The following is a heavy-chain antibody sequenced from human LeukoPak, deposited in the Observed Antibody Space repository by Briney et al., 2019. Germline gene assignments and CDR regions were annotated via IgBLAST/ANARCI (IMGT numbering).Heavy chain of an antibody. Sequence: GGSLRLSCAGSGFTFSNAWMNWVRQAPWKGLEWVGRMKSHPDGGTTDYTAPVKGRFSISRDDSKNTVYLEIKSLKTEDTAVYYCATGGYFFDFWGQGTLVTVSS. CDR2: MKSHPDGGTT. V-gene: IGHV3-15*05. J-gene: IGHJ4*02. CDR1: GFTFSNAW. CDR3: ATGGYFFDF.